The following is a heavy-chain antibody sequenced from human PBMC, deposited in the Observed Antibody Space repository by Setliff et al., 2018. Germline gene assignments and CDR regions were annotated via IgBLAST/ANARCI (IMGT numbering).Heavy chain of an antibody. D-gene: IGHD2-2*01. CDR2: IYPSGGT. Sequence: SETLSLTCTVSGGSISSGLYYWNWNRQPAGKGLEWIGRIYPSGGTNYNPSLKSRVTISVDTSKNHFSLKHTSVTAADTAVYYCARHILGAKMQLPHGVFDIWGQGTVVTVSS. CDR3: ARHILGAKMQLPHGVFDI. J-gene: IGHJ3*02. V-gene: IGHV4-61*02. CDR1: GGSISSGLYY.